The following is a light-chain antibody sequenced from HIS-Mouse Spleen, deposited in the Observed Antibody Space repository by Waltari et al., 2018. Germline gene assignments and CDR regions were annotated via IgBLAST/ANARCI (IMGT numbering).Light chain of an antibody. CDR1: QGISSY. CDR2: AAS. Sequence: DIQLTQSPSFLSASVGDRVTITSRAIQGISSYLAWYQQKPGKAPKLLIYAASTLQSGVPSRFSGSGSGTEFTLTISSLQPEDFATYYCQQLNSYPPTFGRGTKVEIK. CDR3: QQLNSYPPT. V-gene: IGKV1-9*01. J-gene: IGKJ1*01.